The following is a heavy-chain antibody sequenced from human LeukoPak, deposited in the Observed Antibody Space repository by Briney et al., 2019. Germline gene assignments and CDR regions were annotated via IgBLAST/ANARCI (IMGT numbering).Heavy chain of an antibody. CDR3: ASFSITGTTVLDY. D-gene: IGHD1-7*01. CDR2: IWYDGMNK. CDR1: GFTFSSNG. Sequence: GGSLRFSCAASGFTFSSNGRHWVRRAQGKGLEGVAVIWYDGMNKYYADSVKGRFTISRDNSKNTLYLQMNSLGAEDTAVYYCASFSITGTTVLDYWGQGTLVTVSS. V-gene: IGHV3-33*01. J-gene: IGHJ4*02.